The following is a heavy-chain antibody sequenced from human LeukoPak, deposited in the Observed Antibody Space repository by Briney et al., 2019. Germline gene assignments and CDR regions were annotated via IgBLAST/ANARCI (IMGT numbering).Heavy chain of an antibody. J-gene: IGHJ4*02. V-gene: IGHV3-48*01. Sequence: GGSLRLSCAASGFTFSSYSMNWVRQAPWKGLEWVSYISSSSSTIYYADSVKGRFTISRDNAKNSLYLQMNSLRAEDTAVYYCARDKGRTPFDYWGQGTLVTVSS. CDR2: ISSSSSTI. CDR3: ARDKGRTPFDY. CDR1: GFTFSSYS. D-gene: IGHD2-2*01.